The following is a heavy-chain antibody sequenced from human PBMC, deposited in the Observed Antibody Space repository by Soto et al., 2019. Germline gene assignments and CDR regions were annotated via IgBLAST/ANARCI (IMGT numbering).Heavy chain of an antibody. Sequence: SETLSLTCAVYGGSFSGYYWNWIRQPPGKGLEWFGEINDRGSTNYNPPPRSRVTISVDTSKNQFSLKLSSVTAADTAVYYCARQRWSTSMEYKRGHWLDPWGQGTLVTVSS. D-gene: IGHD3-3*01. V-gene: IGHV4-34*01. CDR2: INDRGST. CDR3: ARQRWSTSMEYKRGHWLDP. CDR1: GGSFSGYY. J-gene: IGHJ5*02.